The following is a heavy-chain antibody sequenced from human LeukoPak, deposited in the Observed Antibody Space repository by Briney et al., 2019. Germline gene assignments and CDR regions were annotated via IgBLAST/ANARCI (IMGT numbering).Heavy chain of an antibody. D-gene: IGHD6-19*01. V-gene: IGHV4-61*02. CDR2: IYTSGST. Sequence: PSETLSLTCTVSGGSISSGSYYWSWIRQPARKGLEWIGRIYTSGSTNYNPSLKSRVTISVDTSKNQFSLKLSSVTAADTAVYYCARVSGYSSGATFDYWGQGTLVTVSS. CDR3: ARVSGYSSGATFDY. CDR1: GGSISSGSYY. J-gene: IGHJ4*02.